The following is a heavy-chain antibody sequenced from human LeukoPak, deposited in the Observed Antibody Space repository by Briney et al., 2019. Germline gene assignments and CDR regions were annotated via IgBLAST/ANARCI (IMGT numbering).Heavy chain of an antibody. J-gene: IGHJ5*02. Sequence: SETLSLACTVSGGSISSYYWSWIRQPPGKGLEWIGYIYNSGSTNYNPSLKSRVTISVDTSKNQFSLKLSSVTAADTAVYYCAVYNWNYDIWFDPWGQGTLVTVSS. CDR3: AVYNWNYDIWFDP. D-gene: IGHD1-7*01. CDR2: IYNSGST. CDR1: GGSISSYY. V-gene: IGHV4-59*01.